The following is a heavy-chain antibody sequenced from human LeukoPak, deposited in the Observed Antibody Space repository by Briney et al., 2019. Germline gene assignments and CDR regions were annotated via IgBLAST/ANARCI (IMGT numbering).Heavy chain of an antibody. Sequence: PGGSLRLSCAASGFTFSSYSMNWARQAPGKGLEWVSVIYSGGSTYYADSVKGRFTISRDNSKNTLYLQMNSLRAEDTAVYYCASGPKRITPFDYWGQGTLVTVSS. CDR3: ASGPKRITPFDY. J-gene: IGHJ4*02. CDR1: GFTFSSYS. V-gene: IGHV3-66*01. D-gene: IGHD2-15*01. CDR2: IYSGGST.